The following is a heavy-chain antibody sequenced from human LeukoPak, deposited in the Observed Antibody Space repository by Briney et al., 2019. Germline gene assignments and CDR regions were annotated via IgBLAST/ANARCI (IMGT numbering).Heavy chain of an antibody. V-gene: IGHV3-21*01. CDR1: GFTFSSYS. CDR2: ISSSSSYI. D-gene: IGHD6-19*01. J-gene: IGHJ4*02. CDR3: ARRFSREAVAGTWYY. Sequence: GGSLRLSCAASGFTFSSYSMNWVRQAPGKGLEWVSSISSSSSYIYYADSVKGRFTTSRDNAKNSLYLQMNSLRAEDTAVYYCARRFSREAVAGTWYYWGQGTLVTVSS.